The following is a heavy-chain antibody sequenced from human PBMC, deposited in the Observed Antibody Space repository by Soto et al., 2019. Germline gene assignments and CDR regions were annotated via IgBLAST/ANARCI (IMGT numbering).Heavy chain of an antibody. V-gene: IGHV3-48*01. J-gene: IGHJ4*02. CDR1: GFTFSSYS. CDR2: ISSSSSTI. Sequence: PGGSLRLSCAASGFTFSSYSMNWVRQAPGKGLEWVSYISSSSSTIYYADSVKGRFTISRDNSKNTLYLQMNSLRAEDTAVYYCAREYGSAPGDYWGQGTLVTVSS. D-gene: IGHD3-10*01. CDR3: AREYGSAPGDY.